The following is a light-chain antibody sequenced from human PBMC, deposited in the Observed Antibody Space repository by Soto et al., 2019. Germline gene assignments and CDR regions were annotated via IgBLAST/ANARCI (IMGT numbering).Light chain of an antibody. Sequence: IVSTPAPSSLPCCPGEGSSLPVSSSQSASSYLAWYQPKPGQAPRLLIYDASNRATGITDRLSGSGYGTDFPLTIRRLENEDFAVYYCQQRSIWDSLTLGPGTRLEI. CDR2: DAS. J-gene: IGKJ5*01. CDR1: QSASSY. CDR3: QQRSIWDSLT. V-gene: IGKV3-11*01.